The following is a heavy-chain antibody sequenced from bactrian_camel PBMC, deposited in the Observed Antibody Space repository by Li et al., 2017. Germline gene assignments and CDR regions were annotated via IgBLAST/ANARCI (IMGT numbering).Heavy chain of an antibody. CDR3: VRSLVSRDRDY. J-gene: IGHJ4*01. Sequence: QLVESGGGEVQAGGSLKLSCAGSAYIEEQCGMAWYRQAPGKEEKLVSVGKVGTPVYADSVKGRFTISRDVAKNTIILQMTDLRPEDTAVYYCVRSLVSRDRDYWGQGTQVTVS. CDR2: VGKVGTP. CDR1: AYIEEQCG. D-gene: IGHD6*01. V-gene: IGHV3S60*01.